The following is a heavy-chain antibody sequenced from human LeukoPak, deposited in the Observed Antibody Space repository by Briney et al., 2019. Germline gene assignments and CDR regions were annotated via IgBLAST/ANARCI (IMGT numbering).Heavy chain of an antibody. Sequence: GGSLRLSCAASGFTFNNYEMNWVRQAPGKGLEWVSYISTRGTTIYYADSVKGRFTVSRDNAKNSLFLQMNSLRAEDTAVYYCARVSRGYGDFDYWGQGTLVTVSS. D-gene: IGHD4-17*01. CDR3: ARVSRGYGDFDY. J-gene: IGHJ4*02. CDR2: ISTRGTTI. CDR1: GFTFNNYE. V-gene: IGHV3-48*03.